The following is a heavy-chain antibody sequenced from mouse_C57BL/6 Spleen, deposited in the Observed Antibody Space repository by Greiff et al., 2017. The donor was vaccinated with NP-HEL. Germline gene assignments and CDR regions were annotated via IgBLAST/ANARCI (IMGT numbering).Heavy chain of an antibody. CDR2: IYPGSGNT. J-gene: IGHJ4*01. CDR3: EGGYYNYYAMDY. D-gene: IGHD2-3*01. V-gene: IGHV1-66*01. CDR1: GYSFTSYY. Sequence: QVQLQQSGPELVKPGASVKISCKASGYSFTSYYIHWVKQRPGQGLEWIGWIYPGSGNTKYNEKFKGKATLTADTSSSTAYMQLSSLTSEDSAVYYCEGGYYNYYAMDYWGQGTSVTVSS.